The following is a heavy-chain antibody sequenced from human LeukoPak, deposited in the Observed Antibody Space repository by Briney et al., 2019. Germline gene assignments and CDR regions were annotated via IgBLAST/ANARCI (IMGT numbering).Heavy chain of an antibody. V-gene: IGHV4-39*07. D-gene: IGHD6-13*01. J-gene: IGHJ4*02. Sequence: SETLSLTCTVSGGSISSSSYYWGWIRQPPGKGLEWIGSIYYSGSTYYNPSLKSRVTISVDTSKNQFSLKLSSVTAADTAVYYCARDRAAAGTSIFDYWGQGTLVTVSS. CDR1: GGSISSSSYY. CDR2: IYYSGST. CDR3: ARDRAAAGTSIFDY.